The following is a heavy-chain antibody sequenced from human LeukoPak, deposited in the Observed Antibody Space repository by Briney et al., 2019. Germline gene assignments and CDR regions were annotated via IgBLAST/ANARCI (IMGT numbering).Heavy chain of an antibody. CDR1: GGSISSSSYY. J-gene: IGHJ4*02. CDR2: IYYSGST. CDR3: ARENGYSGYDYYFDY. V-gene: IGHV4-39*07. D-gene: IGHD5-12*01. Sequence: SETLSLTCTVSGGSISSSSYYWGWIRQPPGKGLEWIGSIYYSGSTYYNPSLKSRVTISVDTSKNQFSLKLSSVTAADTAVYYCARENGYSGYDYYFDYWGQGTLVTVSS.